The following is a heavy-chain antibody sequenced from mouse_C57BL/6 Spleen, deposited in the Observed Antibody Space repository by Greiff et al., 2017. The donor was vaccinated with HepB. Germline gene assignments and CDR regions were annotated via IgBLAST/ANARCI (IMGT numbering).Heavy chain of an antibody. CDR1: GYAFSSSW. CDR3: ARNYYSNYDY. J-gene: IGHJ2*01. D-gene: IGHD2-5*01. CDR2: IYPGDGDT. Sequence: SGPELVKPGASVKISCKASGYAFSSSWMNWVKQRPGKGLEWIGRIYPGDGDTNYNGKFKGKATLTADKSSSTAYMQLSSLTSEDSAVYFCARNYYSNYDYWGQGTTLTVSS. V-gene: IGHV1-82*01.